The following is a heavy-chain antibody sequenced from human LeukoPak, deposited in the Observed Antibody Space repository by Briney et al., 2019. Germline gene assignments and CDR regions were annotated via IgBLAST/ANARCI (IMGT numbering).Heavy chain of an antibody. V-gene: IGHV3-74*01. J-gene: IGHJ4*02. CDR3: AREARGLFSRAAAGWLFDY. CDR2: INSDGSGT. CDR1: GFTFSSYW. D-gene: IGHD6-13*01. Sequence: GSLRLSCAASGFTFSSYWMHWVGQAPGKGLVWVSRINSDGSGTSYAASVKGRFTISRDNAKNTMYLQMNSLRAEDTSVYYCAREARGLFSRAAAGWLFDYWGQGTLVTVSS.